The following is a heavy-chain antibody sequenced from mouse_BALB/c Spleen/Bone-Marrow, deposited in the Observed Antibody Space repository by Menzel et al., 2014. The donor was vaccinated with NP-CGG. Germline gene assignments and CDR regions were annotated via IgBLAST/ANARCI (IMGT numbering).Heavy chain of an antibody. Sequence: QVQLQQSGPELVKPGASVKISCRASGYAFSRSWTPWVKPRPGQGLEWIGRISPGDGDTPYNGTFKGKATLTADKSSSTAYMQLSSLTSVDSAVYFCARTYGSTYFVYWGQGTLVTVSA. D-gene: IGHD1-1*01. J-gene: IGHJ3*01. CDR2: ISPGDGDT. CDR3: ARTYGSTYFVY. CDR1: GYAFSRSW. V-gene: IGHV1-82*01.